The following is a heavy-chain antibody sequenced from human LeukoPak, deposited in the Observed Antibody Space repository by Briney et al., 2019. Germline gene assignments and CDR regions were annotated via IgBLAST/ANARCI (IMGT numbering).Heavy chain of an antibody. V-gene: IGHV3-20*04. CDR2: IDWNGGNT. J-gene: IGHJ4*02. CDR1: GFTFGDYG. Sequence: AGGSLRLSWSASGFTFGDYGISWVSQGPGKGLEWVSGIDWNGGNTVYADSVKGRFTVSRDNAKNSLYLQMNSLRAEDTALYYCARAGDYYDTHYFDYWGQGTLVSVSS. D-gene: IGHD3-22*01. CDR3: ARAGDYYDTHYFDY.